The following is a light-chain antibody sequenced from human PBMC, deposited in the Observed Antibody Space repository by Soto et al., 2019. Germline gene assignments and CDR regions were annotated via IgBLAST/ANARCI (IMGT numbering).Light chain of an antibody. CDR3: LLYYGGGHVV. V-gene: IGLV7-43*01. J-gene: IGLJ2*01. Sequence: QAVVTQEPSLTVSPGGTVTLTCASSTGAVTSGYYPNWFQQKPGQAPRTLIYDTNNKHSWTPARFSGSLLGGKAALTLSGVQPEDEAEYYCLLYYGGGHVVFGGGTKLTLL. CDR1: TGAVTSGYY. CDR2: DTN.